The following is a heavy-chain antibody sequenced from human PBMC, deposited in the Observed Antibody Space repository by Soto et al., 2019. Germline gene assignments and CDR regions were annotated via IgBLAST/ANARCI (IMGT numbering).Heavy chain of an antibody. Sequence: EVQLVESGGGLVQPGGSLRLSCAASGITFTHHSMDWVRQAPGKGLEWVGRSNNKGNSYTTRYGAPVKGTFTISRDDSKNSLYLQMNSLKTEDTAVYYCTLQGNSLDYWGQGTLVTVSS. J-gene: IGHJ4*02. CDR3: TLQGNSLDY. CDR2: SNNKGNSYTT. D-gene: IGHD1-7*01. CDR1: GITFTHHS. V-gene: IGHV3-72*01.